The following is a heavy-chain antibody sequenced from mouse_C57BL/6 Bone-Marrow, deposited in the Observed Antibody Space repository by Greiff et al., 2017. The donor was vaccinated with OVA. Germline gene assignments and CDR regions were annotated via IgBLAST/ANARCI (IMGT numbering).Heavy chain of an antibody. CDR1: GFTFSSYA. J-gene: IGHJ2*01. Sequence: EVMLVESGGGLVKPGGSLKLSCAASGFTFSSYAMSWVRQTPEKRLEWVATISDGGSYTYYPDNVKGRFTISRDNAKNNLYLQMSHLKSEDTAMYYCARDDYDLYYLDYWGQGTTLTVSS. CDR2: ISDGGSYT. D-gene: IGHD2-4*01. CDR3: ARDDYDLYYLDY. V-gene: IGHV5-4*01.